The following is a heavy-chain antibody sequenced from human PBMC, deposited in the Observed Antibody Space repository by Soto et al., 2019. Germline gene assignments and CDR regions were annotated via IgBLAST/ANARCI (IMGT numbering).Heavy chain of an antibody. J-gene: IGHJ5*02. D-gene: IGHD3-3*01. Sequence: QVQLQESGPGLVKPSQTLSLTCTVSGGSISSGDYYWCWIRKPPVKGLEWIGYISYSGSTYYNPSLKSRVTISVDTSKHQFSLKLSAVTAADTAVYYCDRVVGVVIWFDPWVQGTLVTVSS. CDR2: ISYSGST. CDR3: DRVVGVVIWFDP. V-gene: IGHV4-30-4*01. CDR1: GGSISSGDYY.